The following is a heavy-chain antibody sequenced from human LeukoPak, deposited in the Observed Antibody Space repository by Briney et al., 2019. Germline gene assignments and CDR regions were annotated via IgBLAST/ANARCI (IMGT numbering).Heavy chain of an antibody. Sequence: PSETLSFTCTVSGGSISSYFWSWIRQPPGKGLEWIGYIYYSGSTNYNPSLKSRVTISVDTSKNQFSLRLSSVTAADTAVYYCARVSDNTADYWGQGTLVTVSS. CDR2: IYYSGST. CDR1: GGSISSYF. J-gene: IGHJ4*02. D-gene: IGHD1-1*01. V-gene: IGHV4-59*01. CDR3: ARVSDNTADY.